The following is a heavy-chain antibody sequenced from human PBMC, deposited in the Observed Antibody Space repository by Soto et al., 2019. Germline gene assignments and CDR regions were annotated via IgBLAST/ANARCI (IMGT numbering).Heavy chain of an antibody. V-gene: IGHV3-23*01. CDR2: VSGSGGSR. CDR1: GFTYSTYA. D-gene: IGHD1-20*01. Sequence: PGGSLRLSCAASGFTYSTYAMTWVRQAPGKGLEWVSGVSGSGGSRYYADSVRGRFTISRDNSKNMVYLQMNSLRAEDTALYYCAKDGHLTATTGAFEVWDEGTMVTVSS. J-gene: IGHJ3*01. CDR3: AKDGHLTATTGAFEV.